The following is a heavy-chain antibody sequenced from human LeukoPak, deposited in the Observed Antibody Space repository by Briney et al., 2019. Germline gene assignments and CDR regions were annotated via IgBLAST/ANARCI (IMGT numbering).Heavy chain of an antibody. CDR3: ARGWGMSSRWYNY. Sequence: SETLSLTCAVYGGSFSGYYWSWIRQPPGKGLEWIGEINHSGSTNYNPSLKSRVTISVDTSKNQFSLKLSSVTAADTAVYYCARGWGMSSRWYNYWGQGTLVTVSS. J-gene: IGHJ4*02. V-gene: IGHV4-34*01. CDR2: INHSGST. CDR1: GGSFSGYY. D-gene: IGHD6-13*01.